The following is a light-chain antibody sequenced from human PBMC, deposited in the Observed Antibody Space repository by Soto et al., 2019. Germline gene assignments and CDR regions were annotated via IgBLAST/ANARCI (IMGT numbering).Light chain of an antibody. CDR1: QNIGRY. J-gene: IGKJ3*01. Sequence: DIQMTQSPSSLSASVGDRVTITCRASQNIGRYFNWYQQKPGQAPKVLIYAASTLQSGVPSRFSGSGSGTDFTLTISSLQPEDFATYYCQQTHTTPFTFGPGTKVDIE. CDR2: AAS. V-gene: IGKV1-39*01. CDR3: QQTHTTPFT.